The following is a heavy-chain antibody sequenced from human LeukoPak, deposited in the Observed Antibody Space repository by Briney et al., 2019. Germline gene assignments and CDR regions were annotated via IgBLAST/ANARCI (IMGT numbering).Heavy chain of an antibody. CDR1: GGSFSGYY. CDR3: ARPGGYSYGYIDY. Sequence: SETLSLTCAVYGGSFSGYYWSWIRQPPGKGLEWIGEINHSGSTYYNPSLKSRVTISVDTSKNQFSLKLSSVTAADTAVYYCARPGGYSYGYIDYWGQGTLVTVSS. D-gene: IGHD5-18*01. J-gene: IGHJ4*02. V-gene: IGHV4-34*01. CDR2: INHSGST.